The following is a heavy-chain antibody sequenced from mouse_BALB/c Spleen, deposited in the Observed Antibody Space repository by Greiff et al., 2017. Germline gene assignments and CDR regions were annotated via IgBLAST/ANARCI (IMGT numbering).Heavy chain of an antibody. Sequence: EVQLVESGGDLVKPGGSLKLSCAASGFTFSSYGMSWVRQTPDKRLEWVATISSGGSYTYYPDSVKGRFTISRDNAKNTLYLQMSSLKSEDTAMYYCARAKTGTLYYYAMDYWGQGTSVTVSS. D-gene: IGHD4-1*01. CDR2: ISSGGSYT. CDR3: ARAKTGTLYYYAMDY. CDR1: GFTFSSYG. J-gene: IGHJ4*01. V-gene: IGHV5-6*01.